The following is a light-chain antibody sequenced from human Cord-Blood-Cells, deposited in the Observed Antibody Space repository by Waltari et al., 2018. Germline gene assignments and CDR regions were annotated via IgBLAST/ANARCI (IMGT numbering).Light chain of an antibody. CDR1: SLRSYY. CDR3: NSRDSSGNHWV. V-gene: IGLV3-19*01. Sequence: SSELTQDPAVSVALGQTVRITCQGDSLRSYYASGYQQKPGQDPVLVTYGKNNRPSGIPDRFSGSSSGNTASLTITGAQAEDEADYYCNSRDSSGNHWVFGGGTKLTVL. J-gene: IGLJ3*02. CDR2: GKN.